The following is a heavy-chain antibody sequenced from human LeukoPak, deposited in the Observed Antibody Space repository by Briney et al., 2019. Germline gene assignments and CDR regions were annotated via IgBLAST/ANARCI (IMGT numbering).Heavy chain of an antibody. D-gene: IGHD3-10*01. V-gene: IGHV3-73*01. CDR1: GFTFSSYS. J-gene: IGHJ6*03. Sequence: GGSLRLSCAASGFTFSSYSMNWVRQAPGKGLEWVGRIRSKANSYATAYAASVKGRFTISRDDSKNTAYLQMNSLKTEDTAVYYCTRLAGYGSGSYGKRDHYYYYYYMDVWGKGTTVTISS. CDR3: TRLAGYGSGSYGKRDHYYYYYYMDV. CDR2: IRSKANSYAT.